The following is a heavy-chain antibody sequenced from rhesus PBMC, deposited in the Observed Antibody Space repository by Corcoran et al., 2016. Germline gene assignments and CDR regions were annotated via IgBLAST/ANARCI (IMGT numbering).Heavy chain of an antibody. D-gene: IGHD2-15*01. V-gene: IGHV5-2*01. Sequence: EVQLVQSGAEVKRPGESLKISCKTSGYSFTSYWISWVRQMPGKGLEWMEMIYPGDSDTRYSPSFQGQVTISADKSLSTAYLQWSSLKASDTATYYCAKGGSTYSLDVWGRGVLVTVSS. CDR3: AKGGSTYSLDV. J-gene: IGHJ5-2*02. CDR1: GYSFTSYW. CDR2: IYPGDSDT.